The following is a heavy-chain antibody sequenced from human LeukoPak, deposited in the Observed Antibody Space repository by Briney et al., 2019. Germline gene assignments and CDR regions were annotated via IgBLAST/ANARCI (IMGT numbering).Heavy chain of an antibody. Sequence: PSETLSLTCTVSGGSISSSSYYWGWIRQPPGKGLEWIGSIYYSGSTYYNPSLKSRVTISVDTSKNQFSLKLSSVTAADTAVYYCARVMHYYDSSGYYYYRHAFDIWGQGTMVTVSS. CDR3: ARVMHYYDSSGYYYYRHAFDI. D-gene: IGHD3-22*01. V-gene: IGHV4-39*07. J-gene: IGHJ3*02. CDR2: IYYSGST. CDR1: GGSISSSSYY.